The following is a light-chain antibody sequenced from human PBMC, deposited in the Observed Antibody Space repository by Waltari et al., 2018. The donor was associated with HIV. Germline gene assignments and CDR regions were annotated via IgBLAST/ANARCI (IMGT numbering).Light chain of an antibody. V-gene: IGKV1-5*03. Sequence: DIQMTQPPSTLLASVEDRVTITCRASQSINNWLAWYQQTPGKAPKLLIYKASTLESGVPSRFSGSGSGTEFTLTISSLQPDDFATYYCQQYNSYPLTFGGGTKVEIK. CDR2: KAS. CDR3: QQYNSYPLT. CDR1: QSINNW. J-gene: IGKJ4*01.